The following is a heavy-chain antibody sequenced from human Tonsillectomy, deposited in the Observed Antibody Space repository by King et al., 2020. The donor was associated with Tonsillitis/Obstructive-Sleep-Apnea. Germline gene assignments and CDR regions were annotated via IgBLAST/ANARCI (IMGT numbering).Heavy chain of an antibody. Sequence: VQLQESGPGLVKPSETLSLTCTVSGGSISSYYWSWIRQPPGKGLEWIGYIYYSGSTNYNPSLKSRVTISVDTSKNQFSLKLSSVTAADTAVYYCARPTNYYYYMDGWGKGTTVTVSS. V-gene: IGHV4-59*08. CDR3: ARPTNYYYYMDG. CDR1: GGSISSYY. J-gene: IGHJ6*03. CDR2: IYYSGST.